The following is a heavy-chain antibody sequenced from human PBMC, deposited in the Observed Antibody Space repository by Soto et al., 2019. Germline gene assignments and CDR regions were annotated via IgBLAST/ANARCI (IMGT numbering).Heavy chain of an antibody. CDR3: ARERGRYCSGESCYPFGP. CDR1: DGSISSGGYS. D-gene: IGHD2-15*01. V-gene: IGHV4-61*08. J-gene: IGHJ5*02. CDR2: INDSGST. Sequence: SETLSHTCAVSDGSISSGGYSWSWNRQPPGKGLEWLGEINDSGSTNYNPSLKSRITISLDTSKKEISLRLSSVTAADTAVYYCARERGRYCSGESCYPFGPWGQGALVTVSS.